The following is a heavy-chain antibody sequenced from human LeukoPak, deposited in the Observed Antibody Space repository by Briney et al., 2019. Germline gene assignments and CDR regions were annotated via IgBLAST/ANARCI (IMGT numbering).Heavy chain of an antibody. J-gene: IGHJ4*02. CDR1: GFTFSTYG. D-gene: IGHD3-22*01. CDR3: ARHKYYYYDSSGYYTFDY. V-gene: IGHV3-30*03. Sequence: GGSLRLSCAASGFTFSTYGMHWVRQAPGKGLEWVAGISYDGSTEQYADSVKGRFTISRDNTKNSLYLQMNSLRAEDTAVYYCARHKYYYYDSSGYYTFDYWGRGTLVTVSS. CDR2: ISYDGSTE.